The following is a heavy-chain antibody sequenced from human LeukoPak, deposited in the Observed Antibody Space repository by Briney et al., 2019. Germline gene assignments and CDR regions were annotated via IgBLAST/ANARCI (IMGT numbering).Heavy chain of an antibody. D-gene: IGHD5-18*01. CDR3: SRGPRHLWLYSGMDV. J-gene: IGHJ6*02. CDR2: IRSQACGGTT. V-gene: IGHV3-49*04. Sequence: GGSLRLSCTASGFTFGDHAMSWVRQAPGKGLEWVGFIRSQACGGTTEYAASVKGRFIISRDDSKTIAYLHMNSLKTEDTALYYVSRGPRHLWLYSGMDVWGQGTTVTVSS. CDR1: GFTFGDHA.